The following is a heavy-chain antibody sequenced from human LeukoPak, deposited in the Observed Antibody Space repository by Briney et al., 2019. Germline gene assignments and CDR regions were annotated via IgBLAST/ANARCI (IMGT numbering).Heavy chain of an antibody. CDR3: ARALPDSSGYYYRLRTPNQVPDFDY. D-gene: IGHD3-22*01. CDR1: GYTFTGYY. J-gene: IGHJ4*02. Sequence: ASVKVSCKASGYTFTGYYMHWVRQAPGQGLEWMGWINPNSGGTNYAQKFQGRVTMTRDTSISTAYMELSSLRSEDTAVYYCARALPDSSGYYYRLRTPNQVPDFDYWGQGTLVTVSS. V-gene: IGHV1-2*02. CDR2: INPNSGGT.